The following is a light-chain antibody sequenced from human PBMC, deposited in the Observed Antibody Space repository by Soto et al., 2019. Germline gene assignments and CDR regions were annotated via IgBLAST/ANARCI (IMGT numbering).Light chain of an antibody. Sequence: DVVMTQSPLSLPVTLGQPASISCTSSQSLEYSDGNTYLNWFEQRPGQSPRRLIYKVSILDSGVPDRFSGSGSGTDFTLKISRVEAEDVGVYYCMQGTHWPRTFGQGTRVEIK. J-gene: IGKJ1*01. CDR2: KVS. V-gene: IGKV2-30*01. CDR1: QSLEYSDGNTY. CDR3: MQGTHWPRT.